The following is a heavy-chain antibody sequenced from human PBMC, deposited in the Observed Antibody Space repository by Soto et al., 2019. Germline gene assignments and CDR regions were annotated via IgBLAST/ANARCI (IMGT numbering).Heavy chain of an antibody. D-gene: IGHD1-26*01. V-gene: IGHV3-49*04. CDR1: GFTSDDYDYA. Sequence: GGSLRLSCTFSGFTSDDYDYALIWVRRAPGKGLQWLGLIRGSTYGGTTEYAASVKGRFTISRDDSKGITYLQMNSLKTEDTAVYYCSRDGAFYGLDVWGQGXTVTVYS. CDR3: SRDGAFYGLDV. CDR2: IRGSTYGGTT. J-gene: IGHJ6*02.